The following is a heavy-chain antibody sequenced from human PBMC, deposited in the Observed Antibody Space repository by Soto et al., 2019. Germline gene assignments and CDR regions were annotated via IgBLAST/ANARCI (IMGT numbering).Heavy chain of an antibody. CDR3: AKATYSSGWRYYFDY. J-gene: IGHJ4*02. Sequence: EVQLLESGGGLVQPGGSLRLSCAASGFTFSSFAMSRVRQAPGKGLEWVSAISGSASHTYYADSVKGRLTISRDDSKNTLYLQMNSLRAEDTAVYYCAKATYSSGWRYYFDYWGQGTLVTVSS. V-gene: IGHV3-23*01. D-gene: IGHD6-19*01. CDR2: ISGSASHT. CDR1: GFTFSSFA.